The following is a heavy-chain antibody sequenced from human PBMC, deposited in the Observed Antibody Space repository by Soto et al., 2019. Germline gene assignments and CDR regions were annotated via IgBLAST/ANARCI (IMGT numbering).Heavy chain of an antibody. V-gene: IGHV1-2*02. CDR3: AREMVGGGISTHLDN. CDR1: GYTFTAYF. D-gene: IGHD2-21*01. Sequence: ASVKVSCKTSGYTFTAYFIHWVRQAPGQGLEWLGWINPNSGGTKYAETFQGRLTLTGDTSSNTAYMDLSSLKSDDTAVYYCAREMVGGGISTHLDNWGQGTPVTVSS. CDR2: INPNSGGT. J-gene: IGHJ4*02.